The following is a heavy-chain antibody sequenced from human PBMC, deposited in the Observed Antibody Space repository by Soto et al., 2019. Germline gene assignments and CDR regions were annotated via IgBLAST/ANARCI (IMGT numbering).Heavy chain of an antibody. CDR2: ISSGGST. CDR3: ARDRTFDY. CDR1: GFTVSSNY. V-gene: IGHV3-53*01. J-gene: IGHJ4*02. Sequence: GGSLRLSCEASGFTVSSNYMSWVRQAPGKGLEWVSVISSGGSTFYADSVKGRFTISRDISKNTLFLQMSSLRAEDTAVYYCARDRTFDYWGQGTLVTVS.